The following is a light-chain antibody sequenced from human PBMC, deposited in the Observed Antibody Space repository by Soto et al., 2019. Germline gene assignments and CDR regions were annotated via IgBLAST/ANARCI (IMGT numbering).Light chain of an antibody. CDR2: GAS. CDR3: QHAFNSPPWT. V-gene: IGKV1-39*01. J-gene: IGKJ1*01. Sequence: DIHMTQSPSSLSASVGDTVTITCRASQNIDMYLNWYQQQPGKAPRVLISGASNLQSGVPSRFSGSGSGTDFTLTITSLQPEDFASYFCQHAFNSPPWTFGQGTKVDVK. CDR1: QNIDMY.